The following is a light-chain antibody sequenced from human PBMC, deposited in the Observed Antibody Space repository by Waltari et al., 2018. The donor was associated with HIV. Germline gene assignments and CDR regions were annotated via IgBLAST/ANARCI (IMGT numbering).Light chain of an antibody. CDR3: QSYDSSLSVVV. CDR2: GNS. CDR1: SSNIGAGYA. J-gene: IGLJ2*01. V-gene: IGLV1-40*01. Sequence: QSVLTQPPSVSGAPGQRVTISCTGSSSNIGAGYAVPWYQHLPGTAPKLLIYGNSNRPSGVPDRFSGSKSGTSASLAITGLQAEDESDYYCQSYDSSLSVVVFGGGTKLTVL.